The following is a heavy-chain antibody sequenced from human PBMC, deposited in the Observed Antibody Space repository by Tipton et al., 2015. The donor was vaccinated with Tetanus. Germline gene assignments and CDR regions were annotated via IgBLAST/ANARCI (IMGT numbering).Heavy chain of an antibody. J-gene: IGHJ4*02. CDR2: IWYDGSNK. V-gene: IGHV3-33*08. D-gene: IGHD2-21*01. CDR1: GFTLSSYS. CDR3: ARGTSRIVYYFDY. Sequence: RSLRLSCEASGFTLSSYSMNWVRQAPGKGLEWVAVIWYDGSNKYYADSVKGRFTISRDNSKNTLYLQMNSLRAEDTAVYYCARGTSRIVYYFDYWGQGTLVTVSS.